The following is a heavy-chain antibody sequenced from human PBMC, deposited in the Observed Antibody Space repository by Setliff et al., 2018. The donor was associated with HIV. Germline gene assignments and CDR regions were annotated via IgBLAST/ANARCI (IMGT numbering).Heavy chain of an antibody. D-gene: IGHD5-12*01. Sequence: SATLSLTCTVSGGSISSSSYYWGWIRQPPGKGLEWIGSTYYSGSTYYNPPLKSRVTISVDTSKNQFSLKLSSVTAADTAVYYCASYRKAERWLQLGGNFDYWGQGTLVTVSS. CDR1: GGSISSSSYY. J-gene: IGHJ4*02. CDR3: ASYRKAERWLQLGGNFDY. V-gene: IGHV4-39*01. CDR2: TYYSGST.